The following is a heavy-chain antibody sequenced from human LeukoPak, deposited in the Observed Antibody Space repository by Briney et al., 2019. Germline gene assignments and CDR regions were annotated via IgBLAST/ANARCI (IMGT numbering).Heavy chain of an antibody. CDR3: ARGLGSGSTK. Sequence: GRSLRLSCAASGFTFSSYSMNWVRQAPGKGLEWVSSISSGSYIYYADSVKGRFTISRDNAKNSLYLQMNSLRAEDTAVYYCARGLGSGSTKWGQGTLVTVSS. V-gene: IGHV3-21*01. J-gene: IGHJ4*02. CDR1: GFTFSSYS. CDR2: ISSGSYI. D-gene: IGHD2-2*01.